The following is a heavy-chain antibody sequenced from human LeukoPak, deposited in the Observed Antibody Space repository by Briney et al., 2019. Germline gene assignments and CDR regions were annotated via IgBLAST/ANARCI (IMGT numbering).Heavy chain of an antibody. CDR2: INHSGST. CDR1: GGSFSGYY. J-gene: IGHJ4*02. D-gene: IGHD2-15*01. V-gene: IGHV4-34*01. Sequence: SETLSLTCAVYGGSFSGYYWSWIRQPPGKGLEWIGEINHSGSTYYNPSLKSRVTISVDTSKNQFSLKLSSVTAADTAVYYCARVEHQDYYFDYWGQGTLVTVSS. CDR3: ARVEHQDYYFDY.